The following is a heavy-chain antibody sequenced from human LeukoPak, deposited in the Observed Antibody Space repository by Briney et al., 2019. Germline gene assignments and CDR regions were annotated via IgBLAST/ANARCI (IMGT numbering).Heavy chain of an antibody. V-gene: IGHV4-34*01. CDR3: VRGVGGEYFYFDR. J-gene: IGHJ4*02. Sequence: SETLSLTCAVYGGSFSGYYWSWIRQPPGKGLEWVGYIYHSGAAYHNPSLKSRLALSVDTSNNQFSLRLRSVTAAGTAVYYCVRGVGGEYFYFDRWGQGALVTVSA. CDR1: GGSFSGYY. CDR2: IYHSGAA. D-gene: IGHD1-26*01.